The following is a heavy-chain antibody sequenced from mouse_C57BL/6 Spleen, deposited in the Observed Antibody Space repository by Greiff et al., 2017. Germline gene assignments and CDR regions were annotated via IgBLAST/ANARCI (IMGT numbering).Heavy chain of an antibody. V-gene: IGHV10-1*01. CDR3: VRQGTGAMDY. CDR1: GFSFNTYA. Sequence: GGGLVQPKGSLKLSCAASGFSFNTYAMNWVRQAPGKGLEWVARIRSKSNNYATYYADSVKDRFTISRDDSESMHYLQMNNLKTEDTAMYYCVRQGTGAMDYWGQGTSVTVSS. CDR2: IRSKSNNYAT. J-gene: IGHJ4*01. D-gene: IGHD3-1*01.